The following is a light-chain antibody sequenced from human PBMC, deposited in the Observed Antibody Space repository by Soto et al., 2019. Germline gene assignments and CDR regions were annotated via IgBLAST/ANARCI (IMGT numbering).Light chain of an antibody. V-gene: IGLV1-44*01. CDR3: AAWDDSLNGVV. CDR2: GDN. J-gene: IGLJ2*01. Sequence: QSVLTQSPSVSGTPGQGVTISCSGGTSNIGTYTVNWYQQLPGTALKVLIYGDNQRPSGVADRFSGSKSGTSASLAISGLQSEDEADYYCAAWDDSLNGVVFGGGTKVTVL. CDR1: TSNIGTYT.